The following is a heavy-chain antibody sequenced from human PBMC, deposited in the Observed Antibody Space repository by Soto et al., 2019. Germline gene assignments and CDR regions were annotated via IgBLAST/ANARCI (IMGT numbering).Heavy chain of an antibody. V-gene: IGHV6-1*01. Sequence: SQTLSLPCAISGDSVSSNSSACNLIRQSPSRGLELLGRTYYRSKWYNDYAVSVKSRITINPDTSKNQFSLQLNSVTPEDTAVYYCARDSGAARLYNWFDPWGQGTLVTVSS. CDR1: GDSVSSNSSA. J-gene: IGHJ5*01. CDR3: ARDSGAARLYNWFDP. CDR2: TYYRSKWYN. D-gene: IGHD6-6*01.